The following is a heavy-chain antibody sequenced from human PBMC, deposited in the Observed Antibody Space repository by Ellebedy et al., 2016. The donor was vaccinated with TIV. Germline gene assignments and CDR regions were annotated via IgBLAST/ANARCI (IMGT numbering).Heavy chain of an antibody. D-gene: IGHD6-13*01. CDR3: ARGVGIQYSSSWYRQALSGGYY. CDR1: GYTFTSYD. V-gene: IGHV1-8*01. J-gene: IGHJ4*02. Sequence: ASVKVSXXASGYTFTSYDINWVRQATGQGLEWMGWMNPNSGNTGYAQKFQGRVTMTRNTSISTAYMELSSLRSEDTAVYYCARGVGIQYSSSWYRQALSGGYYWGQGTLVTVSS. CDR2: MNPNSGNT.